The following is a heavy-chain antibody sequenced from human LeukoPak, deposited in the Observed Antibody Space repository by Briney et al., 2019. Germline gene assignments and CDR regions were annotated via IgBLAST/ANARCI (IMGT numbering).Heavy chain of an antibody. Sequence: SVKVSCKASGGTFSSYAISWVRQAPGQGLEWMGGIIPIFGTANYAQKFQGRVTITADESTGTAYMELSSLRSEDTAVYYCARYYYDSSGYYTAYYGMDVWGQGTTVTVSS. CDR2: IIPIFGTA. CDR3: ARYYYDSSGYYTAYYGMDV. J-gene: IGHJ6*02. CDR1: GGTFSSYA. D-gene: IGHD3-22*01. V-gene: IGHV1-69*13.